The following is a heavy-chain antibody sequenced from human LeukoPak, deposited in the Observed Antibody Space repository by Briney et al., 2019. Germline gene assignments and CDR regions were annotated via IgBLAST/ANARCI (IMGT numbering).Heavy chain of an antibody. CDR3: ARDEMNGFLDY. J-gene: IGHJ4*02. CDR1: GGSISSYY. V-gene: IGHV4-59*01. CDR2: IYYSGST. Sequence: PSETLSLTCTVSGGSISSYYWSWIRQPPGKGLEWIGYIYYSGSTNYNPSLKSRVTISVDTSKNQFSLKLSSVTAADTAVYCCARDEMNGFLDYWGQGTLVTVSS. D-gene: IGHD3-3*01.